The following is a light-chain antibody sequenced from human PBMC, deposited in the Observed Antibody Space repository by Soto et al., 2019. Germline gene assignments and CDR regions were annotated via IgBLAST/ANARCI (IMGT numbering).Light chain of an antibody. CDR2: DVS. Sequence: QSALTQPASVSGSPEQSITISCTGTSSDVGGYNYVSWYQQHPGKAPKLMIYDVSNRPSGVSNRFSGSKSGNTASLTISGSQAEAGVDFYGSSNTAGRPPGVFAEGPNLT. J-gene: IGLJ2*01. V-gene: IGLV2-14*01. CDR3: SSNTAGRPPGV. CDR1: SSDVGGYNY.